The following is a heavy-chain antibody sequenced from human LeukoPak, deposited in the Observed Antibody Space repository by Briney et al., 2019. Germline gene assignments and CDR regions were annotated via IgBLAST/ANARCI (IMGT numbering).Heavy chain of an antibody. J-gene: IGHJ3*02. CDR2: IYYSGST. D-gene: IGHD3-3*01. CDR3: ARDLSFGASIDAFDI. Sequence: PSETLSLTCTVSGGSISSYYWSWIRQPPGKGLEWIGYIYYSGSTNYNPSLKSRVTISVDTSKNQFSLKLSSVTAADTAVYYCARDLSFGASIDAFDIWGQGTMVTVSS. CDR1: GGSISSYY. V-gene: IGHV4-59*12.